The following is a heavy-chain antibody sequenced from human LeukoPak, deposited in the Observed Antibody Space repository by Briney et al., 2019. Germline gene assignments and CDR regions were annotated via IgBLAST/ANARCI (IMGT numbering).Heavy chain of an antibody. CDR2: TSGGGGFT. J-gene: IGHJ4*02. D-gene: IGHD3-22*01. V-gene: IGHV3-23*01. Sequence: PGGSLRLSCAASGFTLSSYAMSWVRQAPGKGLEWVSATSGGGGFTYYADSVKGRFTFSRDNSKNTLYLQMNSLRAEDTAVYYCAKAGSSGYRYYFDYWGQGALVTVSS. CDR1: GFTLSSYA. CDR3: AKAGSSGYRYYFDY.